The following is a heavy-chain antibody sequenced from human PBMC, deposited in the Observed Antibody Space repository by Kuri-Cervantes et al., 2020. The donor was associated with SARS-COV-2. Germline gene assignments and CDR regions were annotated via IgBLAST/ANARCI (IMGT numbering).Heavy chain of an antibody. Sequence: GGSLRLSCAASGFTFGSYAMHWVRQAPGKGLEWVAVITYDGSNKCYADSVKGRFTISSDNSKNTLYLQMNSLRAEDTAVYYCARAAWGSAGTHYYYYGMDVWGQGTTVTVSS. J-gene: IGHJ6*02. CDR2: ITYDGSNK. CDR1: GFTFGSYA. D-gene: IGHD6-19*01. CDR3: ARAAWGSAGTHYYYYGMDV. V-gene: IGHV3-30-3*01.